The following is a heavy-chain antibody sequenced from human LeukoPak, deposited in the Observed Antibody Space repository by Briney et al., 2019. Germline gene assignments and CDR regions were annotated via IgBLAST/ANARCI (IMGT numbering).Heavy chain of an antibody. CDR3: ARAPIVVVKRGNYFDY. CDR1: GGSISSSSYY. V-gene: IGHV4-39*07. D-gene: IGHD3-22*01. J-gene: IGHJ4*02. CDR2: IYYSGST. Sequence: PSETLSLTCTVSGGSISSSSYYWGWIRQPPGKGLEWIGSIYYSGSTYYNPSLKSRVTISVDTSKNQFSLKLSSVTAADTAVYYCARAPIVVVKRGNYFDYWGQGTLVTVSS.